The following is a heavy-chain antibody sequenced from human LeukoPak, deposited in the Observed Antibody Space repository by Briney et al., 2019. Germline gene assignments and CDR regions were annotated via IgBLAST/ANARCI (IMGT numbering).Heavy chain of an antibody. CDR3: ARRGSWTYYYAMDV. CDR2: IRHSGST. V-gene: IGHV4-39*07. D-gene: IGHD6-13*01. Sequence: SETLSLTCTVSGGSIRSSYYYWGWIRQHPGKGLEWIGEIRHSGSTNYNPSLKGRVTVSVDTSKNQFSLRLTSVTAADTAVYYCARRGSWTYYYAMDVWGQGTTVTVSS. CDR1: GGSIRSSYYY. J-gene: IGHJ6*02.